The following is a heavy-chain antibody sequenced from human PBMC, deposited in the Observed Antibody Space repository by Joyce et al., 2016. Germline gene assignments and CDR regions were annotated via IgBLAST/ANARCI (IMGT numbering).Heavy chain of an antibody. D-gene: IGHD3-16*01. CDR2: IWNDGGKK. CDR3: ARASPYWYFDI. V-gene: IGHV3-33*01. Sequence: QVQLVESGGGAVQPGTSLRLSCEASGFTFSLYGMHWGRQAPGKGLGWVAIIWNDGGKKYYLDSVNGRFTISRDNSKNTLWLQMNSLRADDTALYFCARASPYWYFDIWGRGTPVTVSS. CDR1: GFTFSLYG. J-gene: IGHJ2*01.